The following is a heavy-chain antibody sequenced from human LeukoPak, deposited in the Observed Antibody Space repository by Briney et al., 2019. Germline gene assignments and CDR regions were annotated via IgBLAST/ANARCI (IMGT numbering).Heavy chain of an antibody. CDR1: GYSFTSYW. D-gene: IGHD3-10*01. V-gene: IGHV5-51*01. J-gene: IGHJ4*02. CDR3: ARAREYYYGSGSYEYFDY. Sequence: GESLKTSCKGSGYSFTSYWIGWVRQMPGKGLEWMGIIYPGDSDTRYSPSFQGQVTISADKSISTAYLQWSSLKASDTAMYYCARAREYYYGSGSYEYFDYWGQGTLVTVSS. CDR2: IYPGDSDT.